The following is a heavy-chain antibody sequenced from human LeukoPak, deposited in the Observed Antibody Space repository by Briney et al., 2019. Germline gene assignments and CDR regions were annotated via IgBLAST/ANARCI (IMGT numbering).Heavy chain of an antibody. D-gene: IGHD3-10*01. J-gene: IGHJ6*03. V-gene: IGHV3-66*01. CDR3: ARVRGLRDRYYGSGKFIPRDYYYYYMDV. CDR2: IYSGGSR. CDR1: RFTVSSNY. Sequence: GGSLRLSCAASRFTVSSNYMSWVRQAPGKGLEWVSVIYSGGSRYYADSVKGRFTISRDNSKNTLYLQMNSLRAEDTAVYYCARVRGLRDRYYGSGKFIPRDYYYYYMDVWGKGTTVTISS.